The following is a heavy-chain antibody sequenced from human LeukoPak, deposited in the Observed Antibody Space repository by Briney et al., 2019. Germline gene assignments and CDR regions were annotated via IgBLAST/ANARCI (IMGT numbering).Heavy chain of an antibody. Sequence: GASVKVSCKASGGTFNTYVFSWVRQAPGQGLEWMGGIIPISGTGNYAQKFQGRATITADESTGTVYMELSSLRSEDTAVYYCARRWGAVGVPAAGPPPYYHYGLDIWGRGTTVIVSS. CDR2: IIPISGTG. CDR3: ARRWGAVGVPAAGPPPYYHYGLDI. V-gene: IGHV1-69*13. D-gene: IGHD2-2*01. CDR1: GGTFNTYV. J-gene: IGHJ6*02.